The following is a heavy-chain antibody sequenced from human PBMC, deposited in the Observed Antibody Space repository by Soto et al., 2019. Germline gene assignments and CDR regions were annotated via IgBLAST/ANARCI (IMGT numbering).Heavy chain of an antibody. CDR3: AGEGSYETLSGNSHIFD. CDR1: GHPLSYRY. J-gene: IGHJ4*02. Sequence: QVPLVQSGAEVKQTGSSVKISCKTSGHPLSYRYLHWFRQAPGQAFEWMGRMRPLIGDTNNAQKVHDRLTLTRDRPMTTACMELRSLTSDDTAIYYCAGEGSYETLSGNSHIFDWGQGTLVSVSS. CDR2: MRPLIGDT. V-gene: IGHV1-45*02. D-gene: IGHD3-9*01.